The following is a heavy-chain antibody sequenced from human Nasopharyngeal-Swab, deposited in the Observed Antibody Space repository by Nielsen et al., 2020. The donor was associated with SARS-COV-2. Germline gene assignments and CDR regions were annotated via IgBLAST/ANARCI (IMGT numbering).Heavy chain of an antibody. CDR1: GGSFSGYY. V-gene: IGHV4-34*01. CDR3: ARGRYSSSWYGLIWYFDL. D-gene: IGHD6-13*01. Sequence: SETLSLTCAAYGGSFSGYYWSGIPQPPGKGLEWIGEIKHSVSTNYNPSLKSRVTTSADTSKNQFSLKLSSVTAADTAVYYCARGRYSSSWYGLIWYFDLWGRGTLVTVSS. J-gene: IGHJ2*01. CDR2: IKHSVST.